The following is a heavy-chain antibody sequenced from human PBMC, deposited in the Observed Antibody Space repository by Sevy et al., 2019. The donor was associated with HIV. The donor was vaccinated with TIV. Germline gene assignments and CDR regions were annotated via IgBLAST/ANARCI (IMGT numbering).Heavy chain of an antibody. Sequence: GGSLRLSCAASGFTFSDYYMSWIRQAPGKGLEWVSYSDGSGTTIYYTDSVKGRFTISRDNAKNSLYLQMNSLRAADTAVYYCARDHVRDGDLGDYYYYAMDVWGQGTTVTVSS. CDR1: GFTFSDYY. CDR3: ARDHVRDGDLGDYYYYAMDV. J-gene: IGHJ6*02. V-gene: IGHV3-11*01. CDR2: SDGSGTTI. D-gene: IGHD4-17*01.